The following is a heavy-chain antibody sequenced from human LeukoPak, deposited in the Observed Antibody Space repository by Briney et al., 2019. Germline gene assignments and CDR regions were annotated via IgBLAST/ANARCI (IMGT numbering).Heavy chain of an antibody. J-gene: IGHJ4*02. CDR1: GFTVSSNS. V-gene: IGHV3-53*01. CDR3: AKYLGYGYYDILTGPFGPVFDY. D-gene: IGHD3-9*01. Sequence: GGSLRLSCTVSGFTVSSNSMSWVRQAPGKGPEWVSFIYSTGSIYYSGSVKGRFTISIDNSKNTLYLQMNSLRAEDTAVYYCAKYLGYGYYDILTGPFGPVFDYWGQGTLVTVSS. CDR2: IYSTGSI.